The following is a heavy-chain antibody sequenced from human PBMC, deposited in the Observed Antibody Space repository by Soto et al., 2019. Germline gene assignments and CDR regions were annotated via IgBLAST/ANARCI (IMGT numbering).Heavy chain of an antibody. J-gene: IGHJ6*03. Sequence: ASVKVSCKASGYTFTGYYMHWVRQAPGQELEWMGWINPNSGGTNYAQKFQGWVTMTRDTSISPAYMELSRLRSDDTAVYYCARGPIDIVVVPAATLEYYYYYYMDAWGKGTTVTVSS. CDR1: GYTFTGYY. CDR3: ARGPIDIVVVPAATLEYYYYYYMDA. CDR2: INPNSGGT. V-gene: IGHV1-2*04. D-gene: IGHD2-2*01.